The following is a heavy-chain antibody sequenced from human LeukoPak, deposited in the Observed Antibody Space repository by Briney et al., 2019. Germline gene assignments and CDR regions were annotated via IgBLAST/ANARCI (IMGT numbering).Heavy chain of an antibody. D-gene: IGHD6-13*01. V-gene: IGHV1-46*01. J-gene: IGHJ6*02. CDR3: ARAWGSIAAAGTGWLYGMDV. Sequence: GASVKVSCKASGYTFTSYYMHWVRQAPGQGLEWMGIINPSGGSTSYAQKFQGRVTMTRDTSTSTVYMELSSLRSEDTAVYYCARAWGSIAAAGTGWLYGMDVWGQGTTVTVSS. CDR2: INPSGGST. CDR1: GYTFTSYY.